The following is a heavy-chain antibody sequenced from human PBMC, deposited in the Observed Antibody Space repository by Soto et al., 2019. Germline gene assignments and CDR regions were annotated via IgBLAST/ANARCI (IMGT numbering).Heavy chain of an antibody. V-gene: IGHV1-69*06. CDR2: IIPIFKTA. CDR3: ASVSIPGSYGEDV. Sequence: QQQLVQSGAEVKKPGSSVKVSCKASGGTFGNYAISWVRQAPGQGLEWMGKIIPIFKTANYAPKFQGRITITADRSPRTDTAYMELSSLRSEDTALDYCASVSIPGSYGEDVWGQGTTVTVSS. J-gene: IGHJ6*02. CDR1: GGTFGNYA. D-gene: IGHD3-16*01.